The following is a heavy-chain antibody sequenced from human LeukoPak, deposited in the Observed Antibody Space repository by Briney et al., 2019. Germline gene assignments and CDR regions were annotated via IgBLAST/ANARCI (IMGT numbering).Heavy chain of an antibody. J-gene: IGHJ4*02. V-gene: IGHV4-38-2*02. D-gene: IGHD1-26*01. CDR2: VYHSGT. Sequence: SGTLSLTCTVSGYSIGSCHYWALIRQPPGKGLEWIGCVYHSGTYYKSSLTSRVTISMDTSKNQFSLKLSSVTAADTAVYYCARVRWELLASFDYWGQGTLVTVSS. CDR1: GYSIGSCHY. CDR3: ARVRWELLASFDY.